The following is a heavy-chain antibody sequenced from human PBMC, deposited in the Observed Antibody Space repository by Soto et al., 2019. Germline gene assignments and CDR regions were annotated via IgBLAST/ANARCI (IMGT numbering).Heavy chain of an antibody. CDR1: GGTFSSYT. V-gene: IGHV1-69*02. J-gene: IGHJ6*02. Sequence: ASVKVSCKASGGTFSSYTICWVRQAPGQGLEWMGRIIPILGIANYAQKFQGRVTITADKSTSTAYMELSSLRSEDTAVYYCARVVGATRADLEVWGQGTTVTVSS. CDR3: ARVVGATRADLEV. CDR2: IIPILGIA. D-gene: IGHD1-26*01.